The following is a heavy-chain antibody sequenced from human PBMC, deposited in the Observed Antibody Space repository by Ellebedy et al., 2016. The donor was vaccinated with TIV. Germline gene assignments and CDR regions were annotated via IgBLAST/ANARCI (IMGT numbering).Heavy chain of an antibody. J-gene: IGHJ4*02. V-gene: IGHV3-23*01. CDR2: ISGSGRST. Sequence: GGSLRLXCAASEFTFSSYAMSWVRQAPGKGLECGSGISGSGRSTYYADSVKGRFTISRDNSKNTLYLQMNSLRAEDTAVYYCAKAFYYYYIWGSYRYIPYFDYWGQGTLVTVSS. CDR3: AKAFYYYYIWGSYRYIPYFDY. D-gene: IGHD3-16*02. CDR1: EFTFSSYA.